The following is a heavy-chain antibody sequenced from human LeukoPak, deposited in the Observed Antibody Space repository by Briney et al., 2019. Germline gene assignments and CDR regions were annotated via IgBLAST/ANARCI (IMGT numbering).Heavy chain of an antibody. CDR3: ARGGARGSSAFDV. CDR1: GYSISSAYY. V-gene: IGHV4-38-2*01. J-gene: IGHJ3*01. D-gene: IGHD3-10*01. Sequence: SETLSLTCAVSGYSISSAYYWGWIRQSPGKGLEWIGSIIHSGNTYYSPSLKSRVTMSVDTSKNQFSLKLNSVTAADTAVYYCARGGARGSSAFDVWGQGTMVIVSA. CDR2: IIHSGNT.